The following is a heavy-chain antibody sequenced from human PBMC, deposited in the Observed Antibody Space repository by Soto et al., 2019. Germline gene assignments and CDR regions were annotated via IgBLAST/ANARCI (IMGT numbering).Heavy chain of an antibody. J-gene: IGHJ4*02. D-gene: IGHD3-22*01. CDR2: ISGSGGST. V-gene: IGHV3-23*01. Sequence: GGSLRLSCAASGFTFSSYAMSWVRQAPGKGLEWVSAISGSGGSTYYADSVRGRFTISRDNSKNTLYLQMNSLRAEDTAVYYCAKGQYYYDSSPLYYFDYWGQGTLVTVSS. CDR1: GFTFSSYA. CDR3: AKGQYYYDSSPLYYFDY.